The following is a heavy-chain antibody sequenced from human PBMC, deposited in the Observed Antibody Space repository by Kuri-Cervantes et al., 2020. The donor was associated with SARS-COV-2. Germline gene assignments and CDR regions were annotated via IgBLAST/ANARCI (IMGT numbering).Heavy chain of an antibody. J-gene: IGHJ6*02. CDR2: TYSGGNA. CDR1: GFTVSRNH. Sequence: GGSLRLSCAVSGFTVSRNHMSWVRQAPGKGLEWVSVTYSGGNAYYADSVKGRFTISTDDSKNTLYLQLNSLRAEDSAVYYCAGGFAMVRSMDVWGQGTTVTVSS. V-gene: IGHV3-53*01. D-gene: IGHD3-10*01. CDR3: AGGFAMVRSMDV.